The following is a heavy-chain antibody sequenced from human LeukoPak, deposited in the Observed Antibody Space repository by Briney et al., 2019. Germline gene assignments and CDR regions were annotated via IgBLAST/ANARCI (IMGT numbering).Heavy chain of an antibody. D-gene: IGHD3-10*01. J-gene: IGHJ6*03. CDR2: INPNSGGT. Sequence: ASVRVSCKASRYTFTGYYMHWVRQAPGQGLEWMGWINPNSGGTNYAQKFQGRVTMTRDTSISTAYMELSSLRSEDTAVYYCARDSRRWELQNYYYYMDVWGKGTTVTISS. V-gene: IGHV1-2*02. CDR3: ARDSRRWELQNYYYYMDV. CDR1: RYTFTGYY.